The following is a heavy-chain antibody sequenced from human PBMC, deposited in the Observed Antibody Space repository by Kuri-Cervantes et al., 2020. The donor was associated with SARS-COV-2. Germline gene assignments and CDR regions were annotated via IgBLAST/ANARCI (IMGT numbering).Heavy chain of an antibody. CDR2: IYYSGST. Sequence: GSLRLSCTVSGGSISSHYWSWIRQPPGKGLEWIGYIYYSGSTNYNPSLKSRVTISVDTSKNQFSLKRSSVTAADTAVYYCARGEAGRGWFDPWGQGTLVTVSS. J-gene: IGHJ5*02. CDR3: ARGEAGRGWFDP. D-gene: IGHD3-16*01. V-gene: IGHV4-59*11. CDR1: GGSISSHY.